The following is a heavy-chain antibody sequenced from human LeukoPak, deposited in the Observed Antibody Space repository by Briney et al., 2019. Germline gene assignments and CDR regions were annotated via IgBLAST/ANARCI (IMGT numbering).Heavy chain of an antibody. CDR2: IYYSGST. J-gene: IGHJ6*03. V-gene: IGHV4-59*01. CDR1: GGSISSYY. Sequence: SETLSLTCTVSGGSISSYYWSWIQQPPGKGLEWIGYIYYSGSTNYNPSLKSRVTISVDTSKNQFSLKLSSVTAADTAVYYCARTTEAHSWRTRYYDYYMDVWGKGTTVTVSS. D-gene: IGHD6-13*01. CDR3: ARTTEAHSWRTRYYDYYMDV.